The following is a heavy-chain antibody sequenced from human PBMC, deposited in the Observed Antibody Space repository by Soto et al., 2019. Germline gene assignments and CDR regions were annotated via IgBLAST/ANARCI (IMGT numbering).Heavy chain of an antibody. D-gene: IGHD3-16*01. CDR1: GFTFSSYS. CDR2: ISGSGGST. J-gene: IGHJ4*02. V-gene: IGHV3-23*01. CDR3: AKDLILYYDYVWGSAPDY. Sequence: GGSLRLSCAASGFTFSSYSMNWVRQAPGKGLEWVSAISGSGGSTYYADSVKGRFTISRDNSKNTLYLQMNSLRAEDTAVYYCAKDLILYYDYVWGSAPDYWGQGTLVPVSS.